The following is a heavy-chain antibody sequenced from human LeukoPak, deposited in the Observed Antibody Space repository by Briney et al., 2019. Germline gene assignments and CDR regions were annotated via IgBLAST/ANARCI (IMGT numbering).Heavy chain of an antibody. CDR2: IRSKANSYAT. CDR3: TSHDYSGSYAVIDI. CDR1: GFTFSGSA. D-gene: IGHD1-26*01. J-gene: IGHJ3*02. V-gene: IGHV3-73*01. Sequence: GGSLRLSCAASGFTFSGSAMHWVRQASGKGLEWVGRIRSKANSYATAYAASVKGRFTISRDDSKNTAYLQMNSLKTEDTAVYYCTSHDYSGSYAVIDIWGQGILVTVSS.